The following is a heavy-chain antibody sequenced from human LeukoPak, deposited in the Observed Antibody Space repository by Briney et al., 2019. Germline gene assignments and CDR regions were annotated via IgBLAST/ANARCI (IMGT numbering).Heavy chain of an antibody. V-gene: IGHV4-59*01. D-gene: IGHD6-13*01. CDR2: IYYSGST. CDR3: ARERGSSWDFDY. J-gene: IGHJ4*02. Sequence: SETLSLTCTVSGGSISSYYWSWIRQPPGKGLEWIGYIYYSGSTNYNPSLKSRVTISVDTSKNQFSLKLSSVTAADTAVYYCARERGSSWDFDYWGQRTLVTVSS. CDR1: GGSISSYY.